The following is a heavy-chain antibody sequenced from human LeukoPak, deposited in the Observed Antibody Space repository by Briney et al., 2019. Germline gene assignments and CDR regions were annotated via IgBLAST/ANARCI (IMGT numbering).Heavy chain of an antibody. CDR2: ISSSGGTI. Sequence: GGSLRLSCAASGFTFSDYYMSWIRQAPGKGLECVSYISSSGGTIYYADSVKGRFTISRDNAKNSLYLQMNSLRAEDTAVYYSARVGYCSTTSCPTGPAFDIWGQGAMVTVSS. V-gene: IGHV3-11*04. J-gene: IGHJ3*02. CDR3: ARVGYCSTTSCPTGPAFDI. D-gene: IGHD2-2*01. CDR1: GFTFSDYY.